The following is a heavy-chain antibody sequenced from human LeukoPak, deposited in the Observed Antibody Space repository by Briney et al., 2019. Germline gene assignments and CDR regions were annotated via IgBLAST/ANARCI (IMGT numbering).Heavy chain of an antibody. CDR1: GGSVSSSSYY. CDR3: ARSRGAAAVRTYYYYGMDV. J-gene: IGHJ6*02. CDR2: INHSGST. D-gene: IGHD6-13*01. V-gene: IGHV4-39*07. Sequence: SETLSFTCTVSGGSVSSSSYYWSWIRQPPGKGLEWIGEINHSGSTNYNPSLKSRVTISVDTSKNQLSLKLSSVTAADTAVYYCARSRGAAAVRTYYYYGMDVWGQGTTVTVSS.